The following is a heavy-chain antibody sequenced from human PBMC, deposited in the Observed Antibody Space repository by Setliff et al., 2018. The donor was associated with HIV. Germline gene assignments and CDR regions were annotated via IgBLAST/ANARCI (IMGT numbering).Heavy chain of an antibody. CDR3: AREVGGRNTLGSCVLDY. V-gene: IGHV1-69*10. CDR1: GDTFNSYT. Sequence: SVKVSCKASGDTFNSYTFTWERQAPGQGPEWMGGIITILGIPNYAPKFQHRVTISADESTKTIYMELSNLKSDDTAVYFCAREVGGRNTLGSCVLDYWGQGTLVTVSS. J-gene: IGHJ4*02. D-gene: IGHD1-26*01. CDR2: IITILGIP.